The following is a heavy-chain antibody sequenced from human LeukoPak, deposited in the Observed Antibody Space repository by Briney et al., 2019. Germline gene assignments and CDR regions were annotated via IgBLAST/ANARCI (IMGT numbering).Heavy chain of an antibody. Sequence: GESLKISCKGSGYSFTSYWIGWVRQMPGKGLEWMGIIYPGDSDTGYSPSFQGQVTISADKSISTAYLQWSSLKASDTAMYHCAGATYYYDSSGYFYFDYWGQGTLVTVSS. V-gene: IGHV5-51*01. J-gene: IGHJ4*02. CDR2: IYPGDSDT. CDR3: AGATYYYDSSGYFYFDY. CDR1: GYSFTSYW. D-gene: IGHD3-22*01.